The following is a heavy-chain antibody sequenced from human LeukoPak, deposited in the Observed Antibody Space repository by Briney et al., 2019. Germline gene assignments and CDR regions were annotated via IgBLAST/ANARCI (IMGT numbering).Heavy chain of an antibody. V-gene: IGHV3-30*02. D-gene: IGHD5-12*01. Sequence: GSLRLSCASSGCPFSSYGMQGVRPAPRREVAGVAFIRYDGSNKYYADSVKGRFTISRDNSKNTLYLQMNSLRAEDTAVYYCARSMYSGYESHYGMDVWGQGTTVTVSS. J-gene: IGHJ6*02. CDR3: ARSMYSGYESHYGMDV. CDR2: IRYDGSNK. CDR1: GCPFSSYG.